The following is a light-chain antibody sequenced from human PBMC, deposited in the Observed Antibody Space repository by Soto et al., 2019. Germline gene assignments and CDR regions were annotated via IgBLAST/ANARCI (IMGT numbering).Light chain of an antibody. CDR3: QQYGSSPLT. CDR1: QSVSSRY. CDR2: GAS. J-gene: IGKJ5*01. Sequence: LSPSPGTLSLFPGEXATLSSRGSQSVSSRYLAWYTTPNGQATRIIIYGASSRATGIPDRVRGIGYGKALTLTLSSLEPEEGAVYYGQQYGSSPLTLGGGARLEIK. V-gene: IGKV3-20*01.